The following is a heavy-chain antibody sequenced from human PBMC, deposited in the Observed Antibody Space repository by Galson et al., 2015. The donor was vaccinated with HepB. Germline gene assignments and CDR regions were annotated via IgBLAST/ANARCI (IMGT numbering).Heavy chain of an antibody. V-gene: IGHV4-39*01. CDR2: IYYSGST. CDR1: GGSISSSSYY. J-gene: IGHJ3*02. D-gene: IGHD4-17*01. CDR3: ARHEVNDGDYGTGAFDI. Sequence: LSLTCTVSGGSISSSSYYWGWIRQPPGKGLEWIGSIYYSGSTYYNPSLKSRVTISVDTSKNQFSLKLSSVTAADTAVYYCARHEVNDGDYGTGAFDIWGQGTMVTVSS.